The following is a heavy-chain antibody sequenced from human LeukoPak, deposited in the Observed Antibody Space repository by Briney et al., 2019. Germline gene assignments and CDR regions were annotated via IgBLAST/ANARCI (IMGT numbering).Heavy chain of an antibody. Sequence: SSGTLSLTCTVSGSSISSYYWSWIRQAPGKGLEWIGSIYYSGSTNYNASLKSRVTTSVDTSKNQLSLQLSTVTAADTAAYYCARGTLSYQRLLRYYYMDVWGRGTTVTVSS. CDR2: IYYSGST. J-gene: IGHJ6*03. CDR1: GSSISSYY. CDR3: ARGTLSYQRLLRYYYMDV. D-gene: IGHD2-2*01. V-gene: IGHV4-59*01.